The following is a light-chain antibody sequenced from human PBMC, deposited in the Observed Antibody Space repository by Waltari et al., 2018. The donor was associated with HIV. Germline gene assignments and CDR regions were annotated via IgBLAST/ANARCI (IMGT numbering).Light chain of an antibody. J-gene: IGLJ1*01. V-gene: IGLV1-44*01. CDR3: AAWDDSLKGGA. Sequence: QSVLAQPPSASGTPGQRVTISCSASTSNIGGNTVSWYQQLPGTAPKLLIYSNNGRPSVVPDRLSGSASGSSASLVISGLQSEDEADYYCAAWDDSLKGGAFGTGTKVTVL. CDR1: TSNIGGNT. CDR2: SNN.